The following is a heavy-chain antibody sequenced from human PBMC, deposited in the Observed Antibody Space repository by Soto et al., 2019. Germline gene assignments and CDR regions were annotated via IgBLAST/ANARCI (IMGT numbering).Heavy chain of an antibody. Sequence: SVKVSCKASGGTFSSYAISWVRQAPGQGLEWMGGIIPIFGTANYAQKFQGRVTITADESTSTAYMELSSLRSEDTAVYYCAGYSGSYFPFDYWGQGTLVTVSS. D-gene: IGHD1-26*01. CDR1: GGTFSSYA. J-gene: IGHJ4*02. CDR2: IIPIFGTA. CDR3: AGYSGSYFPFDY. V-gene: IGHV1-69*13.